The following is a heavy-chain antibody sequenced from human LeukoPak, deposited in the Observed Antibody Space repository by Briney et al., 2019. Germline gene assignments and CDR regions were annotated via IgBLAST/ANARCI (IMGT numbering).Heavy chain of an antibody. CDR2: IGTAGDT. V-gene: IGHV3-13*01. CDR1: GFTFSSYD. D-gene: IGHD2-15*01. Sequence: TGGSLTLSCAASGFTFSSYDMHWVRQATGKGLEWVSAIGTAGDTYYPGSVKGRFTISRENAKNSLYLQMNSLRAGDTAVYYCARGPAGYCSGGSCYFDYWGQGTLVTVSS. CDR3: ARGPAGYCSGGSCYFDY. J-gene: IGHJ4*02.